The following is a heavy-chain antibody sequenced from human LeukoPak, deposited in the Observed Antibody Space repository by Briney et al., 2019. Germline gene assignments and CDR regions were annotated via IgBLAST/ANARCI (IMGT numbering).Heavy chain of an antibody. CDR1: GFTFSSYE. Sequence: GGSLRLSCVASGFTFSSYEMTWVRQAPGEGLEWVSYISSSGSAKYYPDSVKGRFTISRDNAKNTLYLQMNSLRAEDTAVYYCASENDFWSGSNWFDPWGQGTLVTVSS. J-gene: IGHJ5*02. CDR3: ASENDFWSGSNWFDP. CDR2: ISSSGSAK. D-gene: IGHD3-3*01. V-gene: IGHV3-48*03.